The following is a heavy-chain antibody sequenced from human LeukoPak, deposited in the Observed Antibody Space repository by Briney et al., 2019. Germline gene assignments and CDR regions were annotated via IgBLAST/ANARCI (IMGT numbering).Heavy chain of an antibody. V-gene: IGHV1-18*01. Sequence: GASVKVSCKASGYTFTSYGLSWVRQAPGQGLEWLGWISAYNGNTNYAQKLQGRVTMTTDTSTSTAYMELRSLRSDDTAVYYCARAGYSGYDSFLFDPWGQGTLVTVSS. CDR3: ARAGYSGYDSFLFDP. J-gene: IGHJ5*02. CDR1: GYTFTSYG. D-gene: IGHD5-12*01. CDR2: ISAYNGNT.